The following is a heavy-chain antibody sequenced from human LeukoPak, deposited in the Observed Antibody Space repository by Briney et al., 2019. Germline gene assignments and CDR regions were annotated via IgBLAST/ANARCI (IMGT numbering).Heavy chain of an antibody. CDR1: GYTFTSYD. V-gene: IGHV1-18*01. CDR3: ARDRDDNWFDP. CDR2: ISAYNGNT. J-gene: IGHJ5*02. Sequence: GASVKVSCKASGYTFTSYDINWVRQATGQGLEWMGWISAYNGNTNYAQKLQGRVTMTTDTSTSTAYMELRSLRSDDTAVYYCARDRDDNWFDPWGQGTLVTVSS.